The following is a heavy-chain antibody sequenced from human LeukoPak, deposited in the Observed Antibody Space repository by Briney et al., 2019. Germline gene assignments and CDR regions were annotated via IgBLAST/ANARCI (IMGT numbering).Heavy chain of an antibody. CDR1: GYTFSDHY. J-gene: IGHJ4*02. D-gene: IGHD4-23*01. V-gene: IGHV3-72*01. CDR3: TRWRSGTSD. CDR2: TRNKANNYAT. Sequence: PGGSLRLSCEASGYTFSDHYIDWVRQAPGKGLEWVGHTRNKANNYATEYAASVKGRFTISRDDSRNSVYLQMNSLKTEDTAVYYCTRWRSGTSDWGQGTLVTVSS.